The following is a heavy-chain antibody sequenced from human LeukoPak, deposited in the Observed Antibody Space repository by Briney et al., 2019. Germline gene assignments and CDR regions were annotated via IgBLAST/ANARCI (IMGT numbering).Heavy chain of an antibody. CDR3: ARDGYSGSYYRLYHFFMDV. D-gene: IGHD1-26*01. Sequence: GGSLRLSCLASKFTFNNYAMTWVRQAPGKGLEWVSSISGSGDNMDYADSVKGRFTISRDNSENTLYLQMNSLRGEDTAVYYCARDGYSGSYYRLYHFFMDVWGKGTTVTVSS. V-gene: IGHV3-23*01. CDR1: KFTFNNYA. J-gene: IGHJ6*03. CDR2: ISGSGDNM.